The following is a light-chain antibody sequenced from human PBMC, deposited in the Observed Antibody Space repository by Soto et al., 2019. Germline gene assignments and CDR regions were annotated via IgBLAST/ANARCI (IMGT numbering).Light chain of an antibody. V-gene: IGKV1-5*03. CDR1: QSITSW. J-gene: IGKJ4*01. CDR2: KAS. Sequence: DLQMTQSPSTLSASVGDRVTITCRASQSITSWLAWYQQKPGKAPKLLIYKASSLESGVPSRFSGSGSGTAFTLTISSLQPDDFATYYCQQYNSYPLTFGGGTKVEIK. CDR3: QQYNSYPLT.